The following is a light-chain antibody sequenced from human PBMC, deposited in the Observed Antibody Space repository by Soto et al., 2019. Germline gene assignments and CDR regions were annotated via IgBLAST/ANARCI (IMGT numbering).Light chain of an antibody. CDR1: QSVSNNY. Sequence: EIVLTQSPGTLSLSPGERATLSCRASQSVSNNYLAWYQQKPGQAPRLLIYGASNRATAIPDSFSGSGSGTDFTLTISRLEPEDFAVYYCQQYGSSGTFGQGTKVDIK. J-gene: IGKJ1*01. V-gene: IGKV3-20*01. CDR2: GAS. CDR3: QQYGSSGT.